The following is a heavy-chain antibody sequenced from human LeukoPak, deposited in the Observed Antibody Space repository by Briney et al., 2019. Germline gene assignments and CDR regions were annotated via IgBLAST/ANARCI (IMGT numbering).Heavy chain of an antibody. J-gene: IGHJ4*02. V-gene: IGHV3-21*01. CDR2: ISSSSSYI. Sequence: GGSLRLSCAASGFTFSSYSMNWVRQAPGKGLEWVSSISSSSSYIYYADSVKGRFTISRDNAKNSLYLQMNSLRAEDTAVYYCARGLGLRYFDWFRILHWSQGTLVTVSS. CDR1: GFTFSSYS. D-gene: IGHD3-9*01. CDR3: ARGLGLRYFDWFRILH.